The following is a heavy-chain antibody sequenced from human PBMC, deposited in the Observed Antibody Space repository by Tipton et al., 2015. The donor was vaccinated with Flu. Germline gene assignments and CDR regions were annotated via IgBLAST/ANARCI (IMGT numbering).Heavy chain of an antibody. D-gene: IGHD3-22*01. CDR2: ISSSSSYI. CDR3: ARSTHYYDSSGYSHPVDY. Sequence: SLRLSCAASGFTFSSHSMNWVRQAPGKGLEWVSSISSSSSYIYYADSVKGRFTISRDNAKNSLYLQMNSLRAEDTAVYYCARSTHYYDSSGYSHPVDYWGQGTLVTVSS. CDR1: GFTFSSHS. J-gene: IGHJ4*02. V-gene: IGHV3-21*01.